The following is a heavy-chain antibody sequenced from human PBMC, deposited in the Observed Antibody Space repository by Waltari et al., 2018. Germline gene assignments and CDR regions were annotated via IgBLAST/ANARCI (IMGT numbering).Heavy chain of an antibody. V-gene: IGHV3-9*01. CDR3: AKSARSVSGYDSVFDV. CDR2: ISRNSKYI. CDR1: GLLFIVFA. Sequence: EVQLVVSGGDSLQPGRSLSLFCALSGLLFIVFAVHWVRLVPGKGLEWGSVISRNSKYIGYVDSVKGRFTISRDNAKNSLYLQMNSLRAEDTAMYYCAKSARSVSGYDSVFDVWGQGTMVNVAS. J-gene: IGHJ3*01. D-gene: IGHD3-9*01.